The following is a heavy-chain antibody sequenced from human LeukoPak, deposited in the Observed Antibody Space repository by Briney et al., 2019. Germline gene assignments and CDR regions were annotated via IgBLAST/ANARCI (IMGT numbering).Heavy chain of an antibody. CDR3: ARGLGGSWYYFDC. CDR2: IYYSGST. CDR1: GGSISSSSYY. D-gene: IGHD1-26*01. J-gene: IGHJ4*02. Sequence: PSETLSLTCTVSGGSISSSSYYWGWIRQPPGKGLEWIGSIYYSGSTYYNPSLKTRVSMSVDTSKNQFSLKLSSVTAADTAVYYCARGLGGSWYYFDCWGRGTLVTVSS. V-gene: IGHV4-39*07.